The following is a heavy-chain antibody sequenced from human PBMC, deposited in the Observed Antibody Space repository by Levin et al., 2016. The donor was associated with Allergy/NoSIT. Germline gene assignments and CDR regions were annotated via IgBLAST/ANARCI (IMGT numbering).Heavy chain of an antibody. CDR3: ARERRSGHYFFDI. CDR2: ISSDSHYI. D-gene: IGHD3-3*01. CDR1: GFTFDTYS. V-gene: IGHV3-21*04. Sequence: GESLKISCATSGFTFDTYSLNWVRQAPGKGLQWVSSISSDSHYIYYADSVKGRFTVSRDNAEGSLFLQMTSLRVDDTATYYCARERRSGHYFFDIWGQGTLVTVSS. J-gene: IGHJ4*02.